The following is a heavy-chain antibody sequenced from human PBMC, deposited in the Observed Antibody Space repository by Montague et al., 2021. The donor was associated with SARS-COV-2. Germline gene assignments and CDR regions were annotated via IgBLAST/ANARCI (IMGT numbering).Heavy chain of an antibody. J-gene: IGHJ4*02. CDR3: ASMVRAQVYYFDY. CDR1: GGSISSSSYY. CDR2: IFYSGGT. Sequence: SETLSLTCTVSGGSISSSSYYWGWIRQPPGKGLEWIGSIFYSGGTDYNPSPKSRVTISVDTSKNQFSLKLSSVTAADTAVYYCASMVRAQVYYFDYWGQGTLVTVSS. D-gene: IGHD3-10*01. V-gene: IGHV4-39*01.